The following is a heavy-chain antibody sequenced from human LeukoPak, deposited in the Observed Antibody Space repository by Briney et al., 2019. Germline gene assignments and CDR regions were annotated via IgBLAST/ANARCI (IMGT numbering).Heavy chain of an antibody. CDR2: INPSGGST. V-gene: IGHV1-46*01. Sequence: ASVKVSCKASGYTFISYYMHWVRQAPGQGLEWMGIINPSGGSTSYAQKFQGRVTMTRDMSTSTVYMELSSLRSEDTAVYYCARDRGRGYSYGSFYDYWGQGTLVTVSS. CDR1: GYTFISYY. D-gene: IGHD5-18*01. J-gene: IGHJ4*02. CDR3: ARDRGRGYSYGSFYDY.